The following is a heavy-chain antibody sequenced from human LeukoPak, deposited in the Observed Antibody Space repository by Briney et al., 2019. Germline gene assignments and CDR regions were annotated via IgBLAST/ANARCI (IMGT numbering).Heavy chain of an antibody. V-gene: IGHV5-51*01. CDR3: ARQPAPAAIEGDPDAFDI. CDR1: GYSFTSYW. D-gene: IGHD2-2*02. J-gene: IGHJ3*02. Sequence: GESLKISCKGSGYSFTSYWIGWVRQMPGKGLEWMGIIYPGDSDTRYSPSFQGQVTISAGKSISTAYLQWSSLRASDTAMYYCARQPAPAAIEGDPDAFDIWGQGTMVTVSS. CDR2: IYPGDSDT.